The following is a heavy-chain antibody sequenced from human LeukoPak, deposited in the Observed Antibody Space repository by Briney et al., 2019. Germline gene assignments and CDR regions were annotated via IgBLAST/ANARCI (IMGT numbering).Heavy chain of an antibody. CDR1: GYTFTSYD. V-gene: IGHV1-8*03. CDR2: MNPNSGNT. J-gene: IGHJ4*02. CDR3: ARGRDNWNDVGVDY. D-gene: IGHD1-1*01. Sequence: ASVKVSCKASGYTFTSYDINWVRQATGQGLEWMGWMNPNSGNTGYAQKFQGRVTITRNTSISTAYMELSSLRSEDTAVYYCARGRDNWNDVGVDYWGQGTLVTVSS.